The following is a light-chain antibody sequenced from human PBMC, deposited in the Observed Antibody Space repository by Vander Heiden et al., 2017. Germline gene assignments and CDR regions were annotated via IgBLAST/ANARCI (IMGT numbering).Light chain of an antibody. CDR3: SSYVGTNNPHVV. J-gene: IGLJ2*01. CDR1: SSDVGGYNY. CDR2: EVT. V-gene: IGLV2-8*01. Sequence: QSALTQPPSASGSPGPSVTISCTGTSSDVGGYNYVSWYQQHPGKAPKLMIYEVTKRPSGVPDRFSGSKSGNTASLTVSGLQAEDEADYYCSSYVGTNNPHVVFGGGTKLTVL.